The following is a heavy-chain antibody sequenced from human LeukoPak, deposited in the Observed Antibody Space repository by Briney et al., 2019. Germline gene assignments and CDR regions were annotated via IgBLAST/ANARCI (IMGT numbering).Heavy chain of an antibody. CDR2: ISYDGSNK. CDR1: GFTFSRHD. CDR3: AKGVSSSWSNDAFDI. J-gene: IGHJ3*02. Sequence: PGGSLRLSCVASGFTFSRHDMNWVRQAPGKGLEWVAVISYDGSNKYYADSMKGRFTISRDNSKNTLYLQMNSLRTEDTAVYYCAKGVSSSWSNDAFDIWGQGTMVTVSS. D-gene: IGHD6-13*01. V-gene: IGHV3-30*18.